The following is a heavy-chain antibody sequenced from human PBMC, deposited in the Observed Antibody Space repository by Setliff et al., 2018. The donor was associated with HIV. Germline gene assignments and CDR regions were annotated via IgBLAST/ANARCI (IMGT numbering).Heavy chain of an antibody. D-gene: IGHD1-7*01. CDR2: IFNDGRT. CDR1: GGSISSSSYY. J-gene: IGHJ5*01. Sequence: SETLSLTCTVSGGSISSSSYYWGWIRQPPGKGLEWIGSIFNDGRTYYNPSLKRRVTISVDTSKNQFSLKLNSVTAADTAVYYCARVRLELRQYWFDSWGQGSPVTVSS. V-gene: IGHV4-39*07. CDR3: ARVRLELRQYWFDS.